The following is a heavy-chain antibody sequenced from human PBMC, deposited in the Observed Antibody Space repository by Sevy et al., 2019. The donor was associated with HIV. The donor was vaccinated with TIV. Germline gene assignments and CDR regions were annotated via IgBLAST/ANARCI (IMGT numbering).Heavy chain of an antibody. CDR3: AREDTMVQGVISYYYYYYGMDV. Sequence: GESLKISCAASGFTFSSYSMNWVRQAPGKGLEWVSSISSSSSYIYYADSVKGRFTISRDNAKNSLYLQMNSLRAEDTAVYYCAREDTMVQGVISYYYYYYGMDVWGQGTTVTVSS. CDR2: ISSSSSYI. D-gene: IGHD3-10*01. CDR1: GFTFSSYS. V-gene: IGHV3-21*01. J-gene: IGHJ6*02.